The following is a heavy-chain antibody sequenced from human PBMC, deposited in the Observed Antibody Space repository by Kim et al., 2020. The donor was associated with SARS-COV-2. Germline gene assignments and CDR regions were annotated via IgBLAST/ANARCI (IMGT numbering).Heavy chain of an antibody. CDR1: GFTFSSYS. D-gene: IGHD2-2*01. CDR3: ARAPGCSSISCYSYYYYYMDV. CDR2: ISSSSSYI. V-gene: IGHV3-21*01. J-gene: IGHJ6*03. Sequence: GGSLRLSCAASGFTFSSYSMNWVRQAPGQGLEWVSSISSSSSYIYYADSVKGRFTISRDNAKNSLYLQMNSLRAEDTAVYYCARAPGCSSISCYSYYYYYMDVWGKGTTVTVSS.